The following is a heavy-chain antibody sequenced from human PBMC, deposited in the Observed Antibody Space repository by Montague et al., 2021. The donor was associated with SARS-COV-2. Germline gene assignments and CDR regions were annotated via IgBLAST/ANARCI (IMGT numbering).Heavy chain of an antibody. CDR3: ARIVGGCSSDSCYAVR. CDR2: FYYTGYT. J-gene: IGHJ4*02. V-gene: IGHV4-39*01. Sequence: SETLSLTCAVSGASTNSNSYYWGWIRQPPGKGLDWIGSFYYTGYTCYTPSLKSRVTISGDTSKNQFSLKLTSVTAADTAVYYCARIVGGCSSDSCYAVRWGKGTVVTVSS. D-gene: IGHD2-2*01. CDR1: GASTNSNSYY.